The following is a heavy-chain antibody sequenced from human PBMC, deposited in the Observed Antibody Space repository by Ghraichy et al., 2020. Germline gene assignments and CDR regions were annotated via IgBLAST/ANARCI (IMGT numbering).Heavy chain of an antibody. CDR2: IYYSGST. V-gene: IGHV4-59*01. Sequence: SETLSLTCTVSGGSISSYYWSWIRQPPGKGLEWIGYIYYSGSTNYNPSLKSRVTISVDTSKNQFSLKLSSVTAADTAVYYCAREGQGSYYAHPFFDYWGQGTLVTVSS. CDR1: GGSISSYY. D-gene: IGHD2-15*01. J-gene: IGHJ4*02. CDR3: AREGQGSYYAHPFFDY.